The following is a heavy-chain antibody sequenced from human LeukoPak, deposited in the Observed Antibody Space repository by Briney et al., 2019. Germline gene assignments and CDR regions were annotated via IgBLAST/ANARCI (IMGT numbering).Heavy chain of an antibody. CDR1: GGSFSGYY. V-gene: IGHV4-34*01. J-gene: IGHJ5*02. D-gene: IGHD6-6*01. CDR3: ARGPSPHNWFDP. Sequence: SETLSLTCAIYGGSFSGYYWSWIRQPPGKGLERIGEINHSGSTNYNPSLKSRVTISVDTSRNQFSLKLSSVTAADTAVYCCARGPSPHNWFDPWGQGTLVTVSS. CDR2: INHSGST.